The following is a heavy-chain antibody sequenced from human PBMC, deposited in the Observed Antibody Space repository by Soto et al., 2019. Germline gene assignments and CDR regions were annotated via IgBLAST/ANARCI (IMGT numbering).Heavy chain of an antibody. CDR2: IHSDGSST. CDR3: ARGDRGAFDR. J-gene: IGHJ3*01. Sequence: EVQLVESEGGLVQPGGSLRLSCAASGFTFSYYWMHWVRQAPGQGLVWVSRIHSDGSSTTYADSVKGRFTISRDNAKNTLYLQMNSLRAEDTAVYYGARGDRGAFDRWGQGTMVTVSS. V-gene: IGHV3-74*01. D-gene: IGHD3-16*01. CDR1: GFTFSYYW.